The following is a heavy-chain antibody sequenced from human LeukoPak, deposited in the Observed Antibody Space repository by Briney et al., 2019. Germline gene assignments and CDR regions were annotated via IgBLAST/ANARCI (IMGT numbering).Heavy chain of an antibody. D-gene: IGHD7-27*01. CDR3: ATRKLGNDY. V-gene: IGHV4-59*02. J-gene: IGHJ4*02. CDR1: GGSVSNYY. Sequence: NPSETLSLTCTVSGGSVSNYYWSWIRQSPGKGLEWIGYICYTETSYNPSLKSRVTISADTSKNQFSLKLYSVTAADTAVYYCATRKLGNDYWGQGTLVTVSS. CDR2: ICYTET.